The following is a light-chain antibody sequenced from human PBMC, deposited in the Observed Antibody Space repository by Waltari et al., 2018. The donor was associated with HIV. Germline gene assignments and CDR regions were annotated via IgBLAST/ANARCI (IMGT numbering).Light chain of an antibody. CDR2: GVD. Sequence: QSALTQPASVSGSPGQSITISCTGTKSAVGFYNLVSWYRHHPGKAPQLVIYGVDSRPSGVSDRFSGSKSGNTASLTISTLQAEDEADYYCSSYTNIDTLVFGGGTKLTVL. J-gene: IGLJ3*02. V-gene: IGLV2-14*01. CDR1: KSAVGFYNL. CDR3: SSYTNIDTLV.